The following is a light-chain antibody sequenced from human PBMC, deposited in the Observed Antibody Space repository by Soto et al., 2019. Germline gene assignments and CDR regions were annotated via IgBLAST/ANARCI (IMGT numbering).Light chain of an antibody. CDR3: QQRSNWPPIT. V-gene: IGKV3-11*01. Sequence: EIVLTQSPATLSLSPGERATLSCRASQSVSSYLAWYQQKPGQAPRLLIYDASNRATGIPARFSGSGSGTAFTLTIRSLEPEDFAVYYCQQRSNWPPITFGQGTRLDI. J-gene: IGKJ5*01. CDR1: QSVSSY. CDR2: DAS.